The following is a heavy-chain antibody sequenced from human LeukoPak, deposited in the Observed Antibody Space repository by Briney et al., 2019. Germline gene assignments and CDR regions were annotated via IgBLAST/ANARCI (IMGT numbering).Heavy chain of an antibody. V-gene: IGHV1-18*01. J-gene: IGHJ4*02. Sequence: ASVKVSCKASGYIFTTYGFTWVRQAPGQGLEWMGWISAYNGNTNYAQKLQGRVTMTTDTSTSTAYMGLRSLRSDDTAVYYCARVPYYYDSSGYFSYFDYWGQGTLVTVSS. CDR3: ARVPYYYDSSGYFSYFDY. CDR2: ISAYNGNT. CDR1: GYIFTTYG. D-gene: IGHD3-22*01.